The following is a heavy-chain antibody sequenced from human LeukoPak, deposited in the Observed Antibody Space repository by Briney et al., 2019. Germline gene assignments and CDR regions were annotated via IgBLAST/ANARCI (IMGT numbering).Heavy chain of an antibody. CDR1: GGSISSYY. V-gene: IGHV4-59*01. CDR3: ARRVAGESRAFDI. CDR2: IYYSGST. D-gene: IGHD3-10*01. J-gene: IGHJ3*02. Sequence: SETLSLTCTVSGGSISSYYWSWLRQPPGKELEWIGYIYYSGSTNYNPSLKSRVTISLDTSKNQFSLKLSSLTAADTAVYYCARRVAGESRAFDIWGQGTTVTVSS.